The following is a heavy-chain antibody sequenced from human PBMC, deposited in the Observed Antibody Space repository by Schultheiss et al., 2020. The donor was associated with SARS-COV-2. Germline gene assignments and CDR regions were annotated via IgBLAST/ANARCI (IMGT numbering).Heavy chain of an antibody. J-gene: IGHJ4*02. V-gene: IGHV4-4*07. Sequence: GSLRLSCTVSGGSISSYYWSWIRQPAGKGLEWIGRIYTSGSTNYNPSLKSRVTISVDTSKNQFSLKLSSVTAADTAVYYCARAGSFTIFGVVYSHNRGYYFDYWGQGTLVTVSS. D-gene: IGHD3-3*01. CDR2: IYTSGST. CDR1: GGSISSYY. CDR3: ARAGSFTIFGVVYSHNRGYYFDY.